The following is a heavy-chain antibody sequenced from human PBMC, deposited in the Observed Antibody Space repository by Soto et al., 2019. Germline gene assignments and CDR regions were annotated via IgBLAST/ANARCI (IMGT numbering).Heavy chain of an antibody. D-gene: IGHD3-10*01. CDR2: INPNSGGT. CDR3: ARLWGGGVRGAYIGYMDV. CDR1: GYTFTGYY. Sequence: ASVKVSCKASGYTFTGYYMHWVRQAPGQGLEWMGWINPNSGGTNYAQKFQGWVTMTRDTSISTAYMELSRLRSDDTAVYYCARLWGGGVRGAYIGYMDVWGKGTTVTVSS. V-gene: IGHV1-2*04. J-gene: IGHJ6*03.